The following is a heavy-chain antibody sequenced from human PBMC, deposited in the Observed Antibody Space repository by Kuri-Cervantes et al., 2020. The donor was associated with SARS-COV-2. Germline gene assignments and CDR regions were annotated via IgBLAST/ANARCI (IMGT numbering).Heavy chain of an antibody. CDR2: INPDGSYT. V-gene: IGHV3-74*01. Sequence: GGSLRLSCAASGFTFSGHWIHWVRQAPGKGLVWVSRINPDGSYTNNADSVKGRFTLSRDNAKNMLFLQMNSLRTEDTAVYYCASPIVVVPAAIRGYDAFDIWGQGTMVTVSS. J-gene: IGHJ3*02. D-gene: IGHD2-2*01. CDR3: ASPIVVVPAAIRGYDAFDI. CDR1: GFTFSGHW.